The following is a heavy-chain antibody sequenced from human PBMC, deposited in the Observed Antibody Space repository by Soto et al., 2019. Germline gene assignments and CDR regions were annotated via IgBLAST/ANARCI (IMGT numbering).Heavy chain of an antibody. V-gene: IGHV1-46*01. D-gene: IGHD2-21*02. Sequence: ASVKVSCKASGYTFTSYYMHWVRQAPGQGLEWMGITNPSGGSTSYARKFQGRVTMTRDTSTSTVYMELRSLRSDDTAVYYCARGLKGDSDAFDIWGQGTMVTVSS. CDR1: GYTFTSYY. J-gene: IGHJ3*02. CDR2: TNPSGGST. CDR3: ARGLKGDSDAFDI.